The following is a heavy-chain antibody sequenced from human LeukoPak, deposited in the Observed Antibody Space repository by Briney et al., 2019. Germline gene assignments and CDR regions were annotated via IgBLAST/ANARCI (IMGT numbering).Heavy chain of an antibody. Sequence: PSETLSLTCAVYGGSFSGYYWSWLRQPPGKGLEWIGEINHSGSTNYNPSLKSRVTISVDTSKNQFSLKLSSVTAADTAMYYCAREGIVGATSTWGQGTLVTVSS. CDR3: AREGIVGATST. D-gene: IGHD1-26*01. J-gene: IGHJ4*02. CDR1: GGSFSGYY. V-gene: IGHV4-34*01. CDR2: INHSGST.